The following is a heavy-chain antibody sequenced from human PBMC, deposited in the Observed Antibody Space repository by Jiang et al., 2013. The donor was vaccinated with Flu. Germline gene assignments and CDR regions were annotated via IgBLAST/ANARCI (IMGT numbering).Heavy chain of an antibody. V-gene: IGHV3-64D*06. CDR1: GFTFSSYA. J-gene: IGHJ3*02. D-gene: IGHD4-17*01. CDR2: ISSNGGST. CDR3: VKDPGSERTTVTTDDAFDI. Sequence: GFTFSSYAMHWVRQAPGKGLEYVSAISSNGGSTYYADSVKGRFTISRDNSKNTLYLQMSSLRAEDTAVYYCVKDPGSERTTVTTDDAFDIWGQGTMVTVSS.